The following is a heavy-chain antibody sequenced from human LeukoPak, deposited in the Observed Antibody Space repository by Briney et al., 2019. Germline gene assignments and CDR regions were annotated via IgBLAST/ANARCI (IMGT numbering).Heavy chain of an antibody. J-gene: IGHJ6*03. CDR3: ARGRGYYYYYYYMDV. CDR2: MNPNSGNT. Sequence: ASVKVSCKASGYTFTSYDINWVRQATGQGLEWMGWMNPNSGNTGYAQKFQGRVIMTRNTSISTAYMELSSLRSEDTAVYYCARGRGYYYYYYYMDVWGKGTTVTVSS. CDR1: GYTFTSYD. V-gene: IGHV1-8*01. D-gene: IGHD6-25*01.